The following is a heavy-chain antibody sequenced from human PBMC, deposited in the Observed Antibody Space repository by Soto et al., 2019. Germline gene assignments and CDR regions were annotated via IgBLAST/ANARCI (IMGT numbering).Heavy chain of an antibody. V-gene: IGHV2-5*02. CDR1: GFSLSTSGVG. J-gene: IGHJ4*02. CDR3: AHSRPPRLLDY. Sequence: QITLKESGPTLVKPTQTLTLTFTFSGFSLSTSGVGVGWIRQPPGKALEWLALIYWDDDKRYSSSLNSRLTITKDTSKNQVVLTMTNMDPVDTATYYCAHSRPPRLLDYWVQGTLVTVSS. CDR2: IYWDDDK. D-gene: IGHD6-6*01.